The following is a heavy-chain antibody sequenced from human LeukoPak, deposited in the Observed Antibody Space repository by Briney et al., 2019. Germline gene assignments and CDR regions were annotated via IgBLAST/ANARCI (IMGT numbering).Heavy chain of an antibody. Sequence: SETLSLTCTVSGGSISSDYWSWIRQPPGKGLEWIGYIYYSGSTNYNPSLKSRVTIAVDTSKNQFSLKLSSVTAADTAVYYCAGRHGDTGAFEYWRQRILVTVSS. CDR3: AGRHGDTGAFEY. CDR1: GGSISSDY. CDR2: IYYSGST. V-gene: IGHV4-59*01. D-gene: IGHD5-24*01. J-gene: IGHJ4*02.